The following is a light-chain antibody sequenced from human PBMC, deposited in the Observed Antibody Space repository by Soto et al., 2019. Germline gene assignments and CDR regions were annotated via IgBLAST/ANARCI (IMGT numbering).Light chain of an antibody. CDR1: SSDVTYYNF. J-gene: IGLJ1*01. CDR2: EVT. Sequence: QSALTQPASMSGSPGQSITISCTGTSSDVTYYNFVSWYQHHPGKAPRLMIYEVTYRPSGVSDRFSGSKSGNTASLTISGLQPEDEADYYCSSYTTSNTYVFGTGTKGTVL. CDR3: SSYTTSNTYV. V-gene: IGLV2-14*01.